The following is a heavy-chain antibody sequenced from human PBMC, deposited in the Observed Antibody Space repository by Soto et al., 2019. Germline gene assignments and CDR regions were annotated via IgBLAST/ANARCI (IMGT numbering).Heavy chain of an antibody. J-gene: IGHJ6*02. V-gene: IGHV4-39*01. CDR3: ASLHGSITIFGDYYYGMDV. CDR1: GGSISSSSYY. D-gene: IGHD3-3*01. Sequence: SETLSLTCTVSGGSISSSSYYWGWIRQPPGKGLEWIGSIYYSGSTYYNPSLKSRVTISVDTSKNQFSLKLSSVTAADTAVYYCASLHGSITIFGDYYYGMDVWGQGTTVTVSS. CDR2: IYYSGST.